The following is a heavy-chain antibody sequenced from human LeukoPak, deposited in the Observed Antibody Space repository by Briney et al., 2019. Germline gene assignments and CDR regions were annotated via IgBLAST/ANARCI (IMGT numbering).Heavy chain of an antibody. CDR1: GFTVSSNY. V-gene: IGHV3-66*01. J-gene: IGHJ4*02. D-gene: IGHD2-2*01. CDR2: IYSGGST. CDR3: AKRRMYCSGTICSLDY. Sequence: GGSLRLSCAASGFTVSSNYMSWVRQAPGKGLEWVSVIYSGGSTYYADSVKGRFTISRDNSKNTLYLQLNSLRAEDTAVYYCAKRRMYCSGTICSLDYWGQGTLVTVSS.